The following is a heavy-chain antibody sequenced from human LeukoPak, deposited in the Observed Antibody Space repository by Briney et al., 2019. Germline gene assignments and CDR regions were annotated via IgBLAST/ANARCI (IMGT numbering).Heavy chain of an antibody. V-gene: IGHV3-21*01. D-gene: IGHD2-2*01. CDR3: ARDIVVVPTRYWFDP. J-gene: IGHJ5*02. CDR1: GFTFSSYS. Sequence: GGSLRLSCAASGFTFSSYSMNWVRQAPGKGLEGGLSISSSSSYIYYADSAKGRFTISRHNAKNSLYLQMNSMRAEDTAVYYCARDIVVVPTRYWFDPWGQGTLVTVSS. CDR2: ISSSSSYI.